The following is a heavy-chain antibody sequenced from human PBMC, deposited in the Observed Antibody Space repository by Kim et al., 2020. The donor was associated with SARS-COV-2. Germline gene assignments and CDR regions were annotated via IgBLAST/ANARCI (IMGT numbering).Heavy chain of an antibody. D-gene: IGHD3-22*01. J-gene: IGHJ4*02. Sequence: SETLSLTCAVYNGSFSGYSWSWIRQPPGKGLEWIGEINHSGSTDYNPSLMSRVTISLDTSKRQFSLKLSTVTAADTAMYYCASSAIGSDYWGQGTLVTVSS. CDR2: INHSGST. CDR1: NGSFSGYS. CDR3: ASSAIGSDY. V-gene: IGHV4-34*01.